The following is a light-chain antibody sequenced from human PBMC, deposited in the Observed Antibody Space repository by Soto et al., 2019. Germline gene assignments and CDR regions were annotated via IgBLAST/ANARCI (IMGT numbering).Light chain of an antibody. V-gene: IGKV1-5*01. Sequence: GDRVTITCRASQSISSWLAWYQQKPGKAPKLLIYDASSLESGVPSRFSGSGSGTEFTLTISSLQPDEFATYYCQHYNSYSEAVGQGTKVDI. CDR3: QHYNSYSEA. CDR1: QSISSW. CDR2: DAS. J-gene: IGKJ1*01.